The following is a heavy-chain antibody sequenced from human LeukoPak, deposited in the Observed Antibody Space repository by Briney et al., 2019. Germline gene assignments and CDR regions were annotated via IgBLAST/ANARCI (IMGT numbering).Heavy chain of an antibody. CDR3: ARQRGYSYGLTGWFDP. Sequence: GESLKISCKGSGYSFTSYWIGWVRQMPGKGLEWMGIIYPGDSDTRYSPSFQGQVTISADKSISTAYLQWSSLKASDTAMYYCARQRGYSYGLTGWFDPWGQGTLVTVSS. V-gene: IGHV5-51*01. J-gene: IGHJ5*02. CDR2: IYPGDSDT. CDR1: GYSFTSYW. D-gene: IGHD5-18*01.